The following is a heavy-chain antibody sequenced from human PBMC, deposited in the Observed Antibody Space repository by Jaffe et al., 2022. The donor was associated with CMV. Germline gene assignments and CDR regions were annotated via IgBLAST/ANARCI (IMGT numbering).Heavy chain of an antibody. CDR3: ARTVLSTGPLLDH. J-gene: IGHJ4*01. Sequence: QVQLQESGPGLVKPSETLSVTCTVSGASMSHNYWSWIRQAPGGGLEWIGHIHNSGTTTYSPSLKSRVTISLETWRNQFSLRLSSVTAADTAVYFCARTVLSTGPLLDHWGQGTVVTVSS. CDR2: IHNSGTT. CDR1: GASMSHNY. V-gene: IGHV4-59*01. D-gene: IGHD2-21*02.